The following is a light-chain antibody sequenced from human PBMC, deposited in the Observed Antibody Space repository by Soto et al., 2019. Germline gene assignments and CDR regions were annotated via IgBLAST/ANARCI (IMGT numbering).Light chain of an antibody. J-gene: IGKJ5*01. CDR2: DAS. Sequence: EIMLKQSPSTLSASQGDRVTLSCRASQNVNTRLAWYQQRPGQAPRLLIYDASTRATGVPSRFSGSGSGTDFLPTTSTLAPEYSAIYYCQQRTNWIPLGQGTRLEIK. CDR3: QQRTNWIP. V-gene: IGKV3-11*01. CDR1: QNVNTR.